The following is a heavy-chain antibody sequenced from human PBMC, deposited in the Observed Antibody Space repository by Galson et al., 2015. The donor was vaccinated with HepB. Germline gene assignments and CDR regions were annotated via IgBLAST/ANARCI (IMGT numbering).Heavy chain of an antibody. CDR3: ARGSLRWFGAQDAFDI. J-gene: IGHJ3*02. D-gene: IGHD3-10*01. Sequence: SVKVSCKASGYTFTSYGINWARQAPGQGLEWMGWISAYNGNTNYAQKLQGRVTMTTDTSTSTGYMELRSLRSDDTAVYYCARGSLRWFGAQDAFDIWGQGTMVTVSS. CDR1: GYTFTSYG. CDR2: ISAYNGNT. V-gene: IGHV1-18*01.